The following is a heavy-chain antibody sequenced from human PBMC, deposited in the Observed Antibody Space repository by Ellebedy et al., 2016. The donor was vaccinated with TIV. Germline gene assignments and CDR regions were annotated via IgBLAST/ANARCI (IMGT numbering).Heavy chain of an antibody. CDR2: IRVDGNEK. Sequence: GESLKISRAASGFSFSSYWMSWVRQAPGKGLEWVANIRVDGNEKYYVDSVKGRFTISRDNAKNSLYLQMNSLRVEDTALYYCATDGSYGDYLFPQHAFVFWGQGTMVTVSS. CDR1: GFSFSSYW. V-gene: IGHV3-7*01. D-gene: IGHD4-17*01. CDR3: ATDGSYGDYLFPQHAFVF. J-gene: IGHJ3*01.